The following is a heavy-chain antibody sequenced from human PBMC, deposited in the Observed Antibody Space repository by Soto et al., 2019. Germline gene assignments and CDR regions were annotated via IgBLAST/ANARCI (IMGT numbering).Heavy chain of an antibody. CDR2: IYYSGST. CDR3: ARRGGFYSSSSGYYFDY. Sequence: SETLSLTCTVSGGSISSGGYYWSWIRQNPGKGLEWIGYIYYSGSTYYNPSLKSRVTISVDTSKNQSSLKLSSVTAADTAVYYCARRGGFYSSSSGYYFDYWGQGTLVTV. D-gene: IGHD6-6*01. J-gene: IGHJ4*02. CDR1: GGSISSGGYY. V-gene: IGHV4-31*03.